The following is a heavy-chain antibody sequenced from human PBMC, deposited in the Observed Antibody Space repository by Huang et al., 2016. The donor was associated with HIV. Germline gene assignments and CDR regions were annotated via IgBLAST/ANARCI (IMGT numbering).Heavy chain of an antibody. CDR3: ARLIGSPSFYYGLDV. J-gene: IGHJ6*02. CDR2: IYPGDSDT. Sequence: EVQLVQSGAEVKKPGESLKISCKGSGYRFRSNWIGWVRQMPGKGLEWMAIIYPGDSDTRYSPSCQGQVTISADKSINTAYLQWSSLKASDTAMYYCARLIGSPSFYYGLDVWGQGTTVTVSS. CDR1: GYRFRSNW. D-gene: IGHD3-10*01. V-gene: IGHV5-51*01.